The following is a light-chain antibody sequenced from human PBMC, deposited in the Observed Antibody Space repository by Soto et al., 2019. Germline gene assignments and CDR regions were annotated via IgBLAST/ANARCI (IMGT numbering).Light chain of an antibody. CDR1: QGIRRD. Sequence: DIQMTQSPSSLSAPVGGRVTITCRASQGIRRDLGWYQQKPGKAPTRLIYAVSSLHSGVPSRFIGSGSGTEITLTISSLQPEDSATYYCLQHNSYPLTFGGGTKVEIK. CDR3: LQHNSYPLT. CDR2: AVS. V-gene: IGKV1-17*01. J-gene: IGKJ4*01.